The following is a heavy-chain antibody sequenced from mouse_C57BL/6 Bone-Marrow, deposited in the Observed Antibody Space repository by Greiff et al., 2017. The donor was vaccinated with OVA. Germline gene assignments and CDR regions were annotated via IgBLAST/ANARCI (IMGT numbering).Heavy chain of an antibody. CDR3: ARVFIYYYGSSSFAY. V-gene: IGHV5-4*01. D-gene: IGHD1-1*01. CDR1: GFTFSSYA. Sequence: EVQGVESGGGLVKPGGSLKLSCAASGFTFSSYAMSWVRQTPEKRLEWVATISDGGSYTYYPDNVKGRFNISRDNAKNNLYLQMSHLKSEDTAMYYCARVFIYYYGSSSFAYWGQGTLVTVSA. J-gene: IGHJ3*01. CDR2: ISDGGSYT.